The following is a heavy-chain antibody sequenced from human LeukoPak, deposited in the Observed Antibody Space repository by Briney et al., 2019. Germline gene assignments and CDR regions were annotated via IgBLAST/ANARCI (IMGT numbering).Heavy chain of an antibody. CDR2: IEHRGDA. CDR3: ARGATISETGYFDF. Sequence: PSETLSLTCAVYGGSFSRYYWSWIRQSPGKGLEWIAEIEHRGDANYNPSVKSRVTTSVDTSKNQFSLKVRSLSAADTAVYYCARGATISETGYFDFWGQGTPVTVSS. J-gene: IGHJ4*03. D-gene: IGHD5-24*01. CDR1: GGSFSRYY. V-gene: IGHV4-34*01.